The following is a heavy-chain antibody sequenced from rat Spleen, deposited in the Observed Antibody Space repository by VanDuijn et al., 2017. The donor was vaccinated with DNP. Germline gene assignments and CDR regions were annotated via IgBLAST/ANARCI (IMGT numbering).Heavy chain of an antibody. CDR3: AIQLGVFDY. Sequence: EVLFQESGPGLVKPSQSLSLTCSVTGFSITNNFKCSWIRKFPGNRLDWMGYVTNAGSTDYNPSLKSRISITLDTSKNRFFLQLKSVTTEDTATYYCAIQLGVFDYWDQGVMVIVSS. CDR1: GFSITNNFK. CDR2: VTNAGST. D-gene: IGHD5-1*01. J-gene: IGHJ2*01. V-gene: IGHV3-3*01.